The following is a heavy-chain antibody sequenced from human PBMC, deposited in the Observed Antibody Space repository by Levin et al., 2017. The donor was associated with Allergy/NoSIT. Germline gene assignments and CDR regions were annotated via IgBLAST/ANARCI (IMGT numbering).Heavy chain of an antibody. CDR2: INTNTGNP. D-gene: IGHD6-6*01. J-gene: IGHJ6*03. Sequence: GESLKISCKASGYTFTSYAMNWVRQAPGQGLEWMGWINTNTGNPTYAQGFTGRFVFSLDTSVSTAYLQISSLKAEDTAVYYCARDTGEYSSSSNRYYDYYMDVWGKGTTVTVSS. CDR3: ARDTGEYSSSSNRYYDYYMDV. V-gene: IGHV7-4-1*02. CDR1: GYTFTSYA.